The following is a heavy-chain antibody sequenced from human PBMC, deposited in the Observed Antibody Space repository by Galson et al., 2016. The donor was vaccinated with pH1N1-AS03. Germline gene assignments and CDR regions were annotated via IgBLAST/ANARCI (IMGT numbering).Heavy chain of an antibody. V-gene: IGHV3-23*01. D-gene: IGHD4-23*01. CDR1: GFNFRKFA. J-gene: IGHJ4*02. CDR3: AKFGGGGWFLITQYDC. CDR2: ISGSGETT. Sequence: SLRLSCAPSGFNFRKFAMAWVRQAPGQGLEWISAISGSGETTKSADAVKGRFIVSRDNYKDTLYLQMSSLRVEGTAIYYCAKFGGGGWFLITQYDCWGQGTLVTVSS.